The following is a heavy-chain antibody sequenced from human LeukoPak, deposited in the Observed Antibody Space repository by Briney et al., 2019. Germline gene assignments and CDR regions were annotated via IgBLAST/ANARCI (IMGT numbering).Heavy chain of an antibody. J-gene: IGHJ5*02. CDR1: GFTFSSYA. Sequence: PGGSLRLSCAASGFTFSSYAMSWVRQGSGKGLVWVSRINTDGSNTNYADSVKGRFTISRDNAKNTLYLQMNSLRAEDTAVYYCARDLGSFDPWGQGTLVTVSS. CDR2: INTDGSNT. CDR3: ARDLGSFDP. V-gene: IGHV3-74*01.